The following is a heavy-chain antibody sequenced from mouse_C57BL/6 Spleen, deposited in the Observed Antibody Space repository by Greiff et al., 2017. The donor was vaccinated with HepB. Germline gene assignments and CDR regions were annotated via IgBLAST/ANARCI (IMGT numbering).Heavy chain of an antibody. J-gene: IGHJ1*03. CDR1: GYTFTSYT. CDR3: ARFPGCSSIYWYFDV. CDR2: INPSSGYT. Sequence: VQLQQSGAELARPGASVKMSCKASGYTFTSYTMHWVKQRPGQGLEWIGYINPSSGYTKYNQKFKDKATLTADKSSSTAYMQLSSLTSEDSAVYYCARFPGCSSIYWYFDVWGTGTTVTVSS. V-gene: IGHV1-4*01. D-gene: IGHD1-1*01.